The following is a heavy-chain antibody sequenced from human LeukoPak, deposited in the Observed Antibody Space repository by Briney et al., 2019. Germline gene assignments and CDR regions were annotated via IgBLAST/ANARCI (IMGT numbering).Heavy chain of an antibody. D-gene: IGHD5-12*01. CDR1: GYSISSGYY. CDR3: ASSLWLRFIEPPNWFDP. Sequence: PSETLSLTCTVSGYSISSGYYWGWIRQPPGKGLEGMGINYYSGSTYYNPSLKSRVTISVDTSKNQFSLKLSSVTAADTAVYYCASSLWLRFIEPPNWFDPWGQGTLVTVSA. CDR2: NYYSGST. V-gene: IGHV4-38-2*02. J-gene: IGHJ5*02.